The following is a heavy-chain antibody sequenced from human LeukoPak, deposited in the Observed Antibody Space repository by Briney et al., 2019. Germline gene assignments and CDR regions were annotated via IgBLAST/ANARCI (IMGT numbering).Heavy chain of an antibody. J-gene: IGHJ4*02. CDR2: IYYSGST. CDR1: GGSFSGYY. CDR3: ARDIRGYGSGSYPTYYFDY. V-gene: IGHV4-59*01. D-gene: IGHD3-10*01. Sequence: SETLSLTCAVYGGSFSGYYWSWIRQPPGKGLEWIGYIYYSGSTNYNPSLKSRVTISVDTSKNQFSLKLSSVTAADTAVYYCARDIRGYGSGSYPTYYFDYWGQGTLVTVSS.